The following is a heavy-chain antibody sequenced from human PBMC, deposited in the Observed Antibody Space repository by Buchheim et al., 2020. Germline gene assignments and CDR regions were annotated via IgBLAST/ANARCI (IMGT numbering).Heavy chain of an antibody. Sequence: QVQLVESGGGVVQPGRSLRLSCAASGFTFSSYAMHWVRQAPGKGLEWVAVISYDGSNKYYADSVKGRFTISRDNSKNTLYLQMNSLRAEDTAVYYCARDYGDYLRGDFDYWGQGTL. V-gene: IGHV3-30-3*01. D-gene: IGHD4-17*01. CDR2: ISYDGSNK. CDR1: GFTFSSYA. J-gene: IGHJ4*02. CDR3: ARDYGDYLRGDFDY.